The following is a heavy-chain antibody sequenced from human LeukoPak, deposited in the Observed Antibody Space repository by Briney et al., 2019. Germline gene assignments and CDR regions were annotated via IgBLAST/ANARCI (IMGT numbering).Heavy chain of an antibody. CDR3: ARDPGRYDYVRGSYRLDY. CDR2: INPNSGGT. V-gene: IGHV1-2*02. J-gene: IGHJ4*02. Sequence: PRASVKVSCKASGYTFTGYYMHWVRQAPGQGLEWMGWINPNSGGTNYAQKFQGRVTMTRDTSIGTAYMELSRLRSDDTAVYYCARDPGRYDYVRGSYRLDYWGQGTLVTVSS. D-gene: IGHD3-16*02. CDR1: GYTFTGYY.